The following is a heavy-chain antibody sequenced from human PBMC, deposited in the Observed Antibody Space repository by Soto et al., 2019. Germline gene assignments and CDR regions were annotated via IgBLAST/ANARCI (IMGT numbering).Heavy chain of an antibody. V-gene: IGHV4-39*01. J-gene: IGHJ4*02. CDR3: AIRLGWLHHY. CDR1: GVSISRHSYY. CDR2: IYFSGRT. D-gene: IGHD2-21*01. Sequence: QLQVQESGPGMVKPSGTLSLTCSVSGVSISRHSYYWGWIRQPPGKGLEWIGSIYFSGRTYYNTSLKSRVIMSEDNSKNQFSLKLTSVTAADTAVYYCAIRLGWLHHYWGQGVLVTVSS.